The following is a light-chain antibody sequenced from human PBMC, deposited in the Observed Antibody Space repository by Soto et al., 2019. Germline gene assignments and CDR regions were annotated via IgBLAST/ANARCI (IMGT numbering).Light chain of an antibody. V-gene: IGLV1-40*01. J-gene: IGLJ2*01. CDR2: GVS. CDR1: SSNIGSGYD. Sequence: QSVLTQPPSVSGAPGQRVTISCTGSSSNIGSGYDVHWYQQLPGSAPKLLIYGVSNRPSGVPDRFSGFKSGTSASLAITGLQAEDEDDYYCQSYDSSLSGFVVFGGGTKLTVL. CDR3: QSYDSSLSGFVV.